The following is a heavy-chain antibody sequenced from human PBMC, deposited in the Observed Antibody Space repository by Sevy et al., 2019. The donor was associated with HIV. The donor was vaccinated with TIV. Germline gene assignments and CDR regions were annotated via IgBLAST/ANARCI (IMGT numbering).Heavy chain of an antibody. CDR1: GFTFSSYS. V-gene: IGHV3-21*01. D-gene: IGHD3-3*01. CDR2: ISSSSSYI. Sequence: GGSLRLSCAASGFTFSSYSMNWVRQAPGKGLEWVSSISSSSSYIYYADSVKGRFTISRDNSKNTLYLQMNSLRAEDTAVYYCATGITIFGVVIGAGLDRPSYGMDVWGQGTTVTVSS. J-gene: IGHJ6*02. CDR3: ATGITIFGVVIGAGLDRPSYGMDV.